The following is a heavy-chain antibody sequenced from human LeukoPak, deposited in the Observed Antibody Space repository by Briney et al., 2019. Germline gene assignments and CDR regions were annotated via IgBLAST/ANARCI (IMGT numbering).Heavy chain of an antibody. D-gene: IGHD3-9*01. CDR1: GYTFTGYY. CDR3: AMNVLRYFDWLLDDYYMDV. Sequence: ASVKVSCKASGYTFTGYYMHWVRQAPGQGLEWMGRINPNSGGTNYAQKFQGRVTMTRDTSISTAYMELSRLRSHDTAVYYCAMNVLRYFDWLLDDYYMDVWGKGTTVTVSS. J-gene: IGHJ6*03. CDR2: INPNSGGT. V-gene: IGHV1-2*06.